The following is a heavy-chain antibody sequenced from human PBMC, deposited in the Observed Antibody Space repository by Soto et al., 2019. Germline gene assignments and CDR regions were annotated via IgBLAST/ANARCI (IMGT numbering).Heavy chain of an antibody. CDR1: GGTFSSYA. J-gene: IGHJ6*02. V-gene: IGHV1-69*12. CDR3: ASSSIAARPPYYYYGMDV. Sequence: QVQLVQSGAEVKKPGSSVKVSCKASGGTFSSYAISWVRQAPGQGLEWMGGIIPIFGTANYAQKFQGRVTITADXXTXTXXMELSSLRSEDTAVYYCASSSIAARPPYYYYGMDVWGQGTTVTVSS. CDR2: IIPIFGTA. D-gene: IGHD6-6*01.